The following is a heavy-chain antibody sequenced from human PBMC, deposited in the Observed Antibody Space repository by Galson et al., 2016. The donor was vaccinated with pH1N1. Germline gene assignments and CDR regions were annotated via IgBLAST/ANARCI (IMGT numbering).Heavy chain of an antibody. V-gene: IGHV2-70*01. CDR2: IRWDDDK. CDR1: GFSLTTSGMC. Sequence: PALVKPTQTLTLTCTFSGFSLTTSGMCVTWIRQPPGKALEWLALIRWDDDKYYNTSLMTRLTISKDTSKNQVVLRMTNMDPVDTATYFCARFLYGDFVGYLDPWGQGTRVTVSS. D-gene: IGHD4-17*01. CDR3: ARFLYGDFVGYLDP. J-gene: IGHJ5*01.